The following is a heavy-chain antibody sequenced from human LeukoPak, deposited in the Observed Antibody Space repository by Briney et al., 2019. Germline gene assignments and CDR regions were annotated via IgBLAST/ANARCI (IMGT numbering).Heavy chain of an antibody. Sequence: GGSLRLSWTVAGFTVSSNSMSWVRQPPGEVLEWVSAISGSGGSTYYADSVKGRFTISRDNSKNTLYLQMNSLRAEDTAVYYCAKAEYYYDSSGKYYFDYWGQGTLVTVSS. D-gene: IGHD3-22*01. CDR3: AKAEYYYDSSGKYYFDY. J-gene: IGHJ4*02. CDR2: ISGSGGST. CDR1: GFTVSSNS. V-gene: IGHV3-23*01.